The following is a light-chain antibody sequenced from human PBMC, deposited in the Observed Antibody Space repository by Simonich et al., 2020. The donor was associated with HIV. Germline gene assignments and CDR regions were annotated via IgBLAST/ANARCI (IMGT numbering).Light chain of an antibody. V-gene: IGLV2-14*01. Sequence: QSALTQPRSVSGSPGQSVTISCTGTSSDVGGYNYVSWYHQDPGKAPKLMIYEGSKRPSGVSNRFSGSKSGNTASLTISGLQAEDEADYYCSSYTSSSTLVFGGGTKLTVL. J-gene: IGLJ2*01. CDR2: EGS. CDR3: SSYTSSSTLV. CDR1: SSDVGGYNY.